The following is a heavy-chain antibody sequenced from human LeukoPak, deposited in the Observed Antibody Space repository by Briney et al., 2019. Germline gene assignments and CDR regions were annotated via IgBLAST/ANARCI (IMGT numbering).Heavy chain of an antibody. V-gene: IGHV4-59*01. Sequence: PSETLSLTCTVSGGSISNDYWSWIRQPPGKGLECIGYIYYTGSTNYNPSLKSRVTISVDTSKNQLSLKLSSVTAADSAVYYCARARTGFDLWGQGALVTVSS. CDR1: GGSISNDY. D-gene: IGHD1-1*01. CDR3: ARARTGFDL. CDR2: IYYTGST. J-gene: IGHJ5*02.